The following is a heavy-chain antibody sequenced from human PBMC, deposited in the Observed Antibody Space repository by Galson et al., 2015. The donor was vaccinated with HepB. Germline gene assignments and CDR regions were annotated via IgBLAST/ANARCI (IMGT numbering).Heavy chain of an antibody. Sequence: SLRLSCAASGFTFSSYSMNWVRQAPGKGLEWVSSISSSGSYIYYADSVKGRFTISRDNAKNSLYLQMNSLRAEDTAVYYCARDSAAAGRGTTLRYWGQGTLVTVSS. CDR2: ISSSGSYI. CDR3: ARDSAAAGRGTTLRY. J-gene: IGHJ4*02. D-gene: IGHD6-13*01. V-gene: IGHV3-21*01. CDR1: GFTFSSYS.